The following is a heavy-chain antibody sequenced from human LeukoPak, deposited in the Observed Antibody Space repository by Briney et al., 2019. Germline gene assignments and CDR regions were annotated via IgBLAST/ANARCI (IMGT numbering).Heavy chain of an antibody. Sequence: ASVKVSCKASGGTFSSYAISWVRQAPGQGLEWMGGIIPIFGTANYAQKFQGRVTITTDESTSTAYMELSSLRSEDTAVYYCARGGEMATIRPYYYYMDVWGKGTTVTVSS. J-gene: IGHJ6*03. CDR2: IIPIFGTA. CDR3: ARGGEMATIRPYYYYMDV. D-gene: IGHD5-24*01. CDR1: GGTFSSYA. V-gene: IGHV1-69*05.